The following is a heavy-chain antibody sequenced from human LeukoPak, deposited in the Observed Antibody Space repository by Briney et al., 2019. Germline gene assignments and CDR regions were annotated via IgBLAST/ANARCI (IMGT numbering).Heavy chain of an antibody. D-gene: IGHD2-2*01. Sequence: GGSLRLSCAASGFTFSSYAMSWVRQAPGKGLEWVSAISGSGGSTYYADSVKGRFTISRDNSKNTLYLQMNSLRAEDTAVYYCAKQDLGYCSSASCYFGYWGQGTLVTVSS. CDR3: AKQDLGYCSSASCYFGY. V-gene: IGHV3-23*01. J-gene: IGHJ4*02. CDR1: GFTFSSYA. CDR2: ISGSGGST.